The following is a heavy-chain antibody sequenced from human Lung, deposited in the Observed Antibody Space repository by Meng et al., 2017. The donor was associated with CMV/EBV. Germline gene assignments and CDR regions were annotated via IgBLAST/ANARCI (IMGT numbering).Heavy chain of an antibody. CDR3: ARDVSDHCSSTSCYRLGAFDI. Sequence: LRLXCTVSGGSISSGGYYWSWIRQHPGKGLEWIGYIYYSGSTYYNPSLKSRVTISVDTSKNQFSLKLSSVTAADTAVYYCARDVSDHCSSTSCYRLGAFDIWGQGTXVTVAS. CDR1: GGSISSGGYY. CDR2: IYYSGST. J-gene: IGHJ3*02. V-gene: IGHV4-31*03. D-gene: IGHD2-2*01.